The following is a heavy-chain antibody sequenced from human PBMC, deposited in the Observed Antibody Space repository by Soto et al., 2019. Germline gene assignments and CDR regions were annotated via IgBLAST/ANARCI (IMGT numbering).Heavy chain of an antibody. CDR3: ARDLGGWPDY. V-gene: IGHV1-3*04. D-gene: IGHD2-15*01. CDR1: GITFSTYA. Sequence: GASVKVSCKASGITFSTYAIHWVRQAPGQSLEWMGWINTGNGNTRYSQNFQGRVTLTRDTSASTAYMELSSLRSEDTAVYYCARDLGGWPDYWGQGTLVTVSS. CDR2: INTGNGNT. J-gene: IGHJ4*02.